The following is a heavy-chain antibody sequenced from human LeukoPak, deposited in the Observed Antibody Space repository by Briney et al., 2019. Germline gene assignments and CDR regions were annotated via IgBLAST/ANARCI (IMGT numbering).Heavy chain of an antibody. CDR3: ARAAVRYDILTRHYYYYYMDV. J-gene: IGHJ6*03. CDR2: LNPNTGGT. D-gene: IGHD3-9*01. Sequence: ASVKVSCKASGYTFTGYYMHWVRQAPGQGLEWLGWLNPNTGGTNYAQKFQGRVTMTRDTSISTAYMELSRLRSDDTAVYYCARAAVRYDILTRHYYYYYMDVWGKGTTVTISS. V-gene: IGHV1-2*02. CDR1: GYTFTGYY.